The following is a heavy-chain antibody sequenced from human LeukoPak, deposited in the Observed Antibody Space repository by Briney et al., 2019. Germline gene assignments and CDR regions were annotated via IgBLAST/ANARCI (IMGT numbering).Heavy chain of an antibody. V-gene: IGHV3-48*03. CDR1: GFTFSGHE. Sequence: GGSLRLSCAVSGFTFSGHELNWVRQAPGKGLEWVSYISSGGSTIYYADSVKGRFTISRDNAKKSLYLQMNSLSDEDTAVYYCARTFRGIDYWGQGTLVTVSS. CDR2: ISSGGSTI. CDR3: ARTFRGIDY. J-gene: IGHJ4*02. D-gene: IGHD3-10*01.